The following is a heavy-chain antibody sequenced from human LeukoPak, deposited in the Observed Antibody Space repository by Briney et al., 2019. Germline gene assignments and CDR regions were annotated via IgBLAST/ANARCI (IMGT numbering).Heavy chain of an antibody. J-gene: IGHJ4*02. Sequence: ASVKVSCKASGFTFSSSDMQWVRQAPGHGLEWMGWINPNSGDIHYAQKFKGRVTMTGDTSISTAYMELSSLRPDDTAIYYCATISAPSCQYGGRGTLVTVSS. CDR2: INPNSGDI. D-gene: IGHD3-9*01. CDR1: GFTFSSSD. V-gene: IGHV1-2*02. CDR3: ATISAPSCQY.